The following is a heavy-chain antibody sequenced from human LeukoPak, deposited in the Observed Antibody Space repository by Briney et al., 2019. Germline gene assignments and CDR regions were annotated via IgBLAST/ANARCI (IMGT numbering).Heavy chain of an antibody. V-gene: IGHV3-66*01. CDR3: ARDLATRQRTGLYDS. Sequence: GSLRLSCAASGISVSSNYMSWVRQAPGKGLQWVSVIYVDGSTYYADSVKGRITISRDNSRNTLYLQMNSLRAEDTAVYHCARDLATRQRTGLYDSWGQGALVTVSS. CDR2: IYVDGST. CDR1: GISVSSNY. D-gene: IGHD3-16*02. J-gene: IGHJ4*02.